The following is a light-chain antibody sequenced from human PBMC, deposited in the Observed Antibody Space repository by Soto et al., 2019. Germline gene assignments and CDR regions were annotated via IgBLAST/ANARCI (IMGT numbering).Light chain of an antibody. Sequence: DIVRTQSPLSLPVTPVEPASISCRPSQSLLHSNGYNYLDWYLQKPGQSPQLLIYLGSNRASGVPDRFSGSGSGTDFTLKISRVEAEDVGVYYCMQALQTPTFGQGTKVDI. V-gene: IGKV2-28*01. CDR2: LGS. CDR1: QSLLHSNGYNY. J-gene: IGKJ1*01. CDR3: MQALQTPT.